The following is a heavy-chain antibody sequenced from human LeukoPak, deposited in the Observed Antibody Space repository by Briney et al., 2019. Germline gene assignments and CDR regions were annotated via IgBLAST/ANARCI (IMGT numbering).Heavy chain of an antibody. V-gene: IGHV4-59*08. Sequence: SETLSLTCTVSGGSISSCYWSWIRQPPGKGLEWIGYIYYSGSTNYNPSLKSRVTISVDTSKNQFSLKLSSVTAADTAVYYCARHERIAVAGEEFDYWGQGTLVTVSS. CDR3: ARHERIAVAGEEFDY. D-gene: IGHD6-19*01. CDR1: GGSISSCY. J-gene: IGHJ4*02. CDR2: IYYSGST.